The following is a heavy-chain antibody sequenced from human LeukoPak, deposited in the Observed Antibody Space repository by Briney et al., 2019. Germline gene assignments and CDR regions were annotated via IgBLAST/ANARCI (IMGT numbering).Heavy chain of an antibody. J-gene: IGHJ5*02. CDR1: GYTFTSYG. Sequence: ASVKVSCTASGYTFTSYGISWVRQAPGQGLEWMGWISAYNGNTNYAQKLQGRVTMTTDTSTSTAYMELRSLRSDDTAVYYCARVKVDVVVPAAMPDDWFDPWGQGTLVTVSS. CDR3: ARVKVDVVVPAAMPDDWFDP. V-gene: IGHV1-18*04. CDR2: ISAYNGNT. D-gene: IGHD2-2*01.